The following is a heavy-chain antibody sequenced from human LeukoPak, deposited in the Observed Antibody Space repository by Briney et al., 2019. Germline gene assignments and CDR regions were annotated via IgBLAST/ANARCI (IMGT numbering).Heavy chain of an antibody. CDR1: GFTFSSYA. D-gene: IGHD6-6*01. V-gene: IGHV3-23*01. CDR2: ISGSGGST. Sequence: GGSLRLSCAASGFTFSSYAMSWVRQAPGKGLEWVSAISGSGGSTYYADSVKGRFTISRDNSKNTLYLQMNSLRAEDTAVYYCAKDLRVYSSSSASVDYWGQGTLVTVSS. CDR3: AKDLRVYSSSSASVDY. J-gene: IGHJ4*02.